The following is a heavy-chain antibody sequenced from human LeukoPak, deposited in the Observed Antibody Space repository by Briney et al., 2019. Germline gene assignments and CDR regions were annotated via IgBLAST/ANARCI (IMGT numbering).Heavy chain of an antibody. Sequence: SETLSLTCGVSGGSISSSNWWSWVRQPPGKGLEWIGEIHHCGSTKYNPSLKSRVTISVDTSKNQFSLKLSSVTAADTAVYYCARVITTFLEYFQHWGQGTLVTVSS. CDR1: GGSISSSNW. CDR3: ARVITTFLEYFQH. V-gene: IGHV4-4*02. J-gene: IGHJ1*01. CDR2: IHHCGST. D-gene: IGHD3-22*01.